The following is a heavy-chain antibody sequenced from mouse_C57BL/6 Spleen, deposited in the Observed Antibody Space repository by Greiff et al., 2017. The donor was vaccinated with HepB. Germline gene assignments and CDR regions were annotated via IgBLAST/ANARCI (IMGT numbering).Heavy chain of an antibody. CDR2: IDPSDSGN. CDR1: GYTFTSYW. CDR3: GRGWSHAMDY. J-gene: IGHJ4*01. V-gene: IGHV1-52*01. D-gene: IGHD2-3*01. Sequence: VQLQQSGAELVRPGSSVKLSCKASGYTFTSYWMHWVKQRPIQGLEWIGNIDPSDSGNHYNQKFKDKATLTLDKSSSTAYMQLSSLKYEDSAVEYCGRGWSHAMDYWGQGTSVTVSS.